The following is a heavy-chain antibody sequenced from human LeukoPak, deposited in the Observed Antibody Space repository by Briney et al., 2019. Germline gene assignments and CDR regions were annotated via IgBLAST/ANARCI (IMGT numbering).Heavy chain of an antibody. CDR1: GFTFSTYW. CDR3: ARVALRPIDYSNPEFDP. J-gene: IGHJ5*02. D-gene: IGHD4-11*01. Sequence: GGSLRLSCAASGFTFSTYWMSWVRQAPGKGLEWVSYISSSGSTIYYADSVKGRFTASRDNAENSMYLQMNSLRAEDTAVYYCARVALRPIDYSNPEFDPWGQGTLVTVSS. V-gene: IGHV3-48*01. CDR2: ISSSGSTI.